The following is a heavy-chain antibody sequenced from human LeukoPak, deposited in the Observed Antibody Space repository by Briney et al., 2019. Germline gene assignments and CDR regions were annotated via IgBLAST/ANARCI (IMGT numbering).Heavy chain of an antibody. CDR3: ARVYSAGYDYSPLNWFDP. D-gene: IGHD4-11*01. V-gene: IGHV1-46*01. CDR1: GYTFTSYY. CDR2: INPSGGST. Sequence: GASVKVSCKASGYTFTSYYMHWVRQAPGQGLEWMGIINPSGGSTSYAQKFQGRVTMTRDTSTSTVYMELSSLRSEDTAVYYCARVYSAGYDYSPLNWFDPWGQGTLVTVSS. J-gene: IGHJ5*02.